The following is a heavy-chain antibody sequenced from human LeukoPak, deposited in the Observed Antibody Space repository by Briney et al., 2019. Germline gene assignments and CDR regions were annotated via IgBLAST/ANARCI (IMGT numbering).Heavy chain of an antibody. CDR2: IYYSGST. J-gene: IGHJ4*02. V-gene: IGHV4-59*01. Sequence: PSETLYLTCTVSGGSISSYYWSWVRQPPGKGLEWIGYIYYSGSTNYNPSLKSRVTISVDTSKNQFSLKLSSVTAADTAVYYCARLPGGVGATDWGQGTLVTVSS. D-gene: IGHD1-26*01. CDR3: ARLPGGVGATD. CDR1: GGSISSYY.